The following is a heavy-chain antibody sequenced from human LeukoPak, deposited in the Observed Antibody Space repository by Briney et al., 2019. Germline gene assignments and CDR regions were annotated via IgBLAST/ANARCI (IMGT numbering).Heavy chain of an antibody. CDR1: GGSFSGYY. CDR2: INHSGST. V-gene: IGHV4-34*01. CDR3: ARDRPIAANQKLRFDP. J-gene: IGHJ5*02. Sequence: SETLSLTCAVYGGSFSGYYWSWIRQPPGKGLEWIGEINHSGSTNYNPSLKSRVTISVDTSKNQFSLKLTSVTAADTGVYYCARDRPIAANQKLRFDPWGQGTLVTVSS. D-gene: IGHD2-15*01.